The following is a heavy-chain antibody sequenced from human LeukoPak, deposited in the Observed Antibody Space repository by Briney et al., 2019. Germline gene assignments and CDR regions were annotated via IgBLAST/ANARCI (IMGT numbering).Heavy chain of an antibody. CDR1: GYSISSGYY. J-gene: IGHJ5*02. CDR2: IYHSGST. Sequence: ASETLSLTCAVSGYSISSGYYWGWIRQPPGKGLEWIGSIYHSGSTYYNPSLKSRVTISVGTSKNQFSLKLSSVTAADTAVYYCARALAQITMVRGPPNWFDPWGQGTLVTVSS. CDR3: ARALAQITMVRGPPNWFDP. V-gene: IGHV4-38-2*01. D-gene: IGHD3-10*01.